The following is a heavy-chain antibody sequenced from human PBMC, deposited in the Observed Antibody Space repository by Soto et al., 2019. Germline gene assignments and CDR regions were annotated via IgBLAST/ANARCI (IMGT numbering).Heavy chain of an antibody. CDR2: ISGSGGST. Sequence: GSLRLSCAASGFTFSSYAMSWVRQAPGKGLEWVSAISGSGGSTYYADSVKGRFTISRDNSKNTLYLQMNSLRAGDTAVYYCAKDLDSYYDYVWGSYRPLDYWGQGTLVTVSS. CDR1: GFTFSSYA. J-gene: IGHJ4*02. V-gene: IGHV3-23*01. CDR3: AKDLDSYYDYVWGSYRPLDY. D-gene: IGHD3-16*02.